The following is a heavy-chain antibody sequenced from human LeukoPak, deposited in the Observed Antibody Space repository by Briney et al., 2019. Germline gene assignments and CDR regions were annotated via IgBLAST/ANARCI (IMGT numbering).Heavy chain of an antibody. V-gene: IGHV3-15*07. CDR2: IKSKTDGGTT. J-gene: IGHJ4*02. Sequence: PGGSLRLSCAASGFTFSNAWMNWVRQAPGKGLEWVSRIKSKTDGGTTDYAAPVKGRFTISRDDSKNTLYLQMNSLKTEDTAVYYCTTGGSKMLWGQGTLVTVSS. D-gene: IGHD2-2*01. CDR3: TTGGSKML. CDR1: GFTFSNAW.